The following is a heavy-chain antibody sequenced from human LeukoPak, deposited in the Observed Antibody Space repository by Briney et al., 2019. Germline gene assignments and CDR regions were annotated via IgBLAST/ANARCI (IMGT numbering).Heavy chain of an antibody. J-gene: IGHJ4*02. Sequence: PGGSLRLSCAASGFTFSSYDMHWVRQATGKGLEWVSAIGTAGDTYYPGSVKGRFTISRDNAKNSLYLQMNSLRAEDTALYYCAKGRRRERYFDYWGQGTLVTVSS. CDR3: AKGRRRERYFDY. V-gene: IGHV3-13*01. D-gene: IGHD1-26*01. CDR1: GFTFSSYD. CDR2: IGTAGDT.